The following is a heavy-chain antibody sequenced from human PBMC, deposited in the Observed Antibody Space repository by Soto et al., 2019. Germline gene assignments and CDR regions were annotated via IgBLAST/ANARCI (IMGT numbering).Heavy chain of an antibody. CDR1: VAPITIHTYY. CDR2: ISLGGTT. V-gene: IGHV4-39*01. Sequence: SETLSLTCAFSVAPITIHTYYWVWIRQPPGKGLEWIGTISLGGTTYYSPSLKSRLTASLDTSNNQVSLRLSSVTVTDTAVYFCVKQDVGSMSSEWGPGTMVTVSS. D-gene: IGHD6-6*01. CDR3: VKQDVGSMSSE. J-gene: IGHJ4*02.